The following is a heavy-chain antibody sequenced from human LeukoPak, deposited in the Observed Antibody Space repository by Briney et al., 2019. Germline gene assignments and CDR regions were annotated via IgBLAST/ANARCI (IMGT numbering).Heavy chain of an antibody. CDR3: ARAPVPAAIRWFDP. CDR1: GGTFCSYA. CDR2: IIPIFGTA. D-gene: IGHD2-2*01. J-gene: IGHJ5*02. Sequence: SVKVSCKASGGTFCSYAISWVRQAPGQGLEWMGGIIPIFGTANYAQKFQGRVTITTDESTSTAYMELSSLRSEDTAVYYCARAPVPAAIRWFDPWGQGTLVTVSS. V-gene: IGHV1-69*05.